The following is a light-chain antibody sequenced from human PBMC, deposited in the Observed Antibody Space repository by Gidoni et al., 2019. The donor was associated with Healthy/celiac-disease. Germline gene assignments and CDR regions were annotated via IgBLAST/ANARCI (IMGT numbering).Light chain of an antibody. V-gene: IGKV3-20*01. J-gene: IGKJ4*01. CDR1: QSVSSSY. CDR3: QQYGSSPLT. CDR2: GAS. Sequence: EIVLTQSPGTLSLSPGARATLSCRASQSVSSSYLAWNQQKPGKAPRLLNDGASSSATGLPDRCSGSGAGTDFTLTISRLEPEDFAVYYCQQYGSSPLTFGGGTKVEIK.